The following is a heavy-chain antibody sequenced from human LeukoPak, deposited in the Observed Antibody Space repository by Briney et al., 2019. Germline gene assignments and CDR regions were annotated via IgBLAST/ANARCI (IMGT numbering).Heavy chain of an antibody. CDR3: ARFLVGASYYYYGMDV. CDR1: GFTVSSNY. CDR2: IYSGGST. V-gene: IGHV3-66*02. Sequence: GRSLRLSCAASGFTVSSNYMSWVRQAPGKGLEWVSVIYSGGSTYYADSVKGRFTISRDNSKNTLYLQMNSLRAEDTAVYYCARFLVGASYYYYGMDVWGQGTTVTVSS. J-gene: IGHJ6*02. D-gene: IGHD1-26*01.